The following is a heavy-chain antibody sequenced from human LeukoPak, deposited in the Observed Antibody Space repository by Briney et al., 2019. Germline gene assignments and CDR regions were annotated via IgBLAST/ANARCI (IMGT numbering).Heavy chain of an antibody. CDR2: ISDSCGRT. CDR1: GITLSNYG. V-gene: IGHV3-23*01. D-gene: IGHD3-22*01. CDR3: AKRGVVIRVILVGFHKEAYYFDS. J-gene: IGHJ4*02. Sequence: GGSLRLSCAVSGITLSNYGMSWVRQAPGKGLEWVAGISDSCGRTNYADSVKGRFTISRDNPKNTIYLQMNSLRAEDTAVYFCAKRGVVIRVILVGFHKEAYYFDSWGQGALVTVSS.